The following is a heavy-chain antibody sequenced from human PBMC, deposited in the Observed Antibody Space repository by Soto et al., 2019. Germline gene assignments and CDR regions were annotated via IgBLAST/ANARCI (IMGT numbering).Heavy chain of an antibody. CDR2: IWYDGSHK. D-gene: IGHD6-19*01. CDR1: GFTFSDYG. J-gene: IGHJ4*02. CDR3: ARDRHCSGRHDS. V-gene: IGHV3-33*01. Sequence: QVQLVESGGGVVQPGRSLRVSCAASGFTFSDYGMTWVRQAPGKGLEWVSVIWYDGSHKYYADSVKGRFTISRDNSKNTLDLQMNSLRAEDTGVYYGARDRHCSGRHDSWGQGTLVTVSS.